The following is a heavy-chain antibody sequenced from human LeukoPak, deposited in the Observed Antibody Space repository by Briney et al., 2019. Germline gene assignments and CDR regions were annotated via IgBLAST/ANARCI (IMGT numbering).Heavy chain of an antibody. CDR1: GGSFSGYY. Sequence: SETLSLTCAVYGGSFSGYYWSWIRQPPGKGLEWIGEINHSGSTNYNPSLKSRVTISVDTSKNQFSLKLSSVTAADTAVYYCARRRGGATHFDYWGQGTLVTVSS. CDR3: ARRRGGATHFDY. CDR2: INHSGST. D-gene: IGHD1-26*01. V-gene: IGHV4-34*01. J-gene: IGHJ4*02.